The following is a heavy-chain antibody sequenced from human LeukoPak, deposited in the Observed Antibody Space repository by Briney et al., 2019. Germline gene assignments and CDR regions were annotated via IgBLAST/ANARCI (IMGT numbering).Heavy chain of an antibody. J-gene: IGHJ4*02. V-gene: IGHV1-8*01. D-gene: IGHD1-26*01. Sequence: ASVKVSCKASGYTFSSSDSNWVRQATGQGLEWMGWMNPNSGNTYYAQRFQGRVTMTRDTSISTAYMELSRLRSDDTAVYYCARGSGSYYYFDYWGQGTLVTVSS. CDR3: ARGSGSYYYFDY. CDR1: GYTFSSSD. CDR2: MNPNSGNT.